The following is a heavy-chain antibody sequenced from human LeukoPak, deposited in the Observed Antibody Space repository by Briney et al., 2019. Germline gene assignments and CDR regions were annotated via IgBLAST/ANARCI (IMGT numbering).Heavy chain of an antibody. CDR2: INQDGNQR. CDR3: ARSDTSRPFDY. Sequence: GGSLRLSCAASGFTFRSYWMSWLRQAPGKGLEWVANINQDGNQRYYVDPVKGRFTISRDNAKNSLYVQMSSLRPEDTAVYYCARSDTSRPFDYWGQGTLVTVSS. V-gene: IGHV3-7*01. J-gene: IGHJ4*02. CDR1: GFTFRSYW.